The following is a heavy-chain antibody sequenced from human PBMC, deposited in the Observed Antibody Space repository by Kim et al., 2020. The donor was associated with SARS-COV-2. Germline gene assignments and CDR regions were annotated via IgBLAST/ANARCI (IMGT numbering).Heavy chain of an antibody. Sequence: GGSLRLSCAASGFTFSSYAMSWVRQAPGKGLEWVSVIYSGGSSTYYADSVKGRFTISRDNSKNTLYLQMNSLRAEDTAVYYCAKERSRYYGSGSYLRDDAFDIWGQGTMVTVSS. V-gene: IGHV3-23*03. CDR1: GFTFSSYA. D-gene: IGHD3-10*01. CDR2: IYSGGSST. J-gene: IGHJ3*02. CDR3: AKERSRYYGSGSYLRDDAFDI.